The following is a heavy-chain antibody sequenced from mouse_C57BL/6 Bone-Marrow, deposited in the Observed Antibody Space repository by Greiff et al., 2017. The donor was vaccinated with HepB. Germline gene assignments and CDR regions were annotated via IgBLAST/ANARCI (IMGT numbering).Heavy chain of an antibody. J-gene: IGHJ4*01. CDR2: IYPRSGNT. CDR3: ARAHYGKDYYAMDY. D-gene: IGHD1-1*01. V-gene: IGHV1-81*01. Sequence: QVQLQQSGAELARPGASVKLSCKASGYTFTSYGISWVKQRTGQGLEWIGEIYPRSGNTYYNEKFKGKATLTADKSSSTAYMELRSLTSEDSAVYFCARAHYGKDYYAMDYWGQGTSVTVSS. CDR1: GYTFTSYG.